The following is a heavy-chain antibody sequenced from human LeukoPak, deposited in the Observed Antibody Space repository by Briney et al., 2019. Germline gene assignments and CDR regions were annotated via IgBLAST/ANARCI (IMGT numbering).Heavy chain of an antibody. CDR2: IIPIFGTA. J-gene: IGHJ1*01. CDR1: GGTFSSYA. CDR3: ARDAYSSGPEYFQH. V-gene: IGHV1-69*06. Sequence: VASVKVSCKASGGTFSSYAISWVRQAPGQGLEWMGGIIPIFGTANYAQKFQGRVTITADKSTSTAYMELSSLRSEDTAVYYCARDAYSSGPEYFQHWGQGTLVTVSS. D-gene: IGHD6-19*01.